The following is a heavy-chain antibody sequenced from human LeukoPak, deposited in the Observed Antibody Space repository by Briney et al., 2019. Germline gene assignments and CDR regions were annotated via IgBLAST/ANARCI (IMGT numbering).Heavy chain of an antibody. CDR1: GGSISSYY. V-gene: IGHV4-4*07. CDR3: AREGGTFGVALNYYYYMDV. Sequence: SETLSLTCTVSGGSISSYYWSWIRQPAGKGLEWIGRIYTSGSTNYNPSLKSRVTMSVDTSKNQFSLKLSSVTAADTAVYYCAREGGTFGVALNYYYYMDVWGKGTTVTVSS. CDR2: IYTSGST. D-gene: IGHD3-3*01. J-gene: IGHJ6*03.